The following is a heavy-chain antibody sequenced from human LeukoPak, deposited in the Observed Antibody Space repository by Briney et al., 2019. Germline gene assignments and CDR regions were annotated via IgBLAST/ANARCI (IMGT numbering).Heavy chain of an antibody. CDR2: IRNKANRTNT. D-gene: IGHD1-26*01. J-gene: IGHJ3*02. CDR3: ARTSGSYSGGAFDI. Sequence: GGSLRLSRAASGFTSSEHYTDWVRQPPGRGLVLVGRIRNKANRTNTKYTPSEKPRYPFQRHDPKNSLYLHMNSLKTEDAAMYYCARTSGSYSGGAFDIWGRGTMVTVSS. V-gene: IGHV3-72*01. CDR1: GFTSSEHY.